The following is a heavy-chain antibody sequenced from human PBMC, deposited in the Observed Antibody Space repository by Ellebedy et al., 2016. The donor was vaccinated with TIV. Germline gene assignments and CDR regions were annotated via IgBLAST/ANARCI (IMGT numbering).Heavy chain of an antibody. CDR3: ARAIAASGYYYYYTDV. J-gene: IGHJ6*03. V-gene: IGHV3-49*03. Sequence: PGGSLRLSCTISGFMFDDSAVSWFRQTPGKGPEWVGLIRRGLYGGTAEYAAPVKGRFILSGDDSKKIAYLQMDSLKTDDTALYYCARAIAASGYYYYYTDVWGKGTMVTFSS. CDR2: IRRGLYGGTA. CDR1: GFMFDDSA. D-gene: IGHD2-21*01.